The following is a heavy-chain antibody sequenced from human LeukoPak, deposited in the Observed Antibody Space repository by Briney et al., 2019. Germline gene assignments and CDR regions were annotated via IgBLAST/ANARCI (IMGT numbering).Heavy chain of an antibody. CDR3: ARVVAAAGDAFDI. D-gene: IGHD6-13*01. V-gene: IGHV3-21*01. CDR2: ISSSSSYI. Sequence: PGGSPRLSCAASGFTFSSYSMNWVRQAPGKGLEWVSSISSSSSYIYYADSVKGRFTISRDNAKNSLYLQMNSLRAEDTAVYYCARVVAAAGDAFDIWGQGTMVTVSS. J-gene: IGHJ3*02. CDR1: GFTFSSYS.